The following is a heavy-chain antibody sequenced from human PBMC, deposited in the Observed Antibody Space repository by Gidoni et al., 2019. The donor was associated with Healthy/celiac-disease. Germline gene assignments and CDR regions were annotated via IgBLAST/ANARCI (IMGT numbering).Heavy chain of an antibody. CDR1: GFTVSRNY. CDR3: ARPAYYYGSGSYSLGAFDI. Sequence: EVQLVASGGGLVQPGGSLLLSCDASGFTVSRNYRSWVRQAPGKGLEWVSVIYSGGSTYYAESVKGRFTISRHNSKNTLYLQMNSLRAEDTAVYYCARPAYYYGSGSYSLGAFDIWGQGTMVTVSS. V-gene: IGHV3-53*04. J-gene: IGHJ3*02. CDR2: IYSGGST. D-gene: IGHD3-10*01.